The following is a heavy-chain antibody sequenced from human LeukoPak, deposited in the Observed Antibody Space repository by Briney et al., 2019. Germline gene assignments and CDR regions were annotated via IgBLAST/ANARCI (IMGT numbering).Heavy chain of an antibody. J-gene: IGHJ6*02. CDR3: ASTNPDYYYYYGMDV. CDR1: GYTFTSYG. Sequence: ASVKVSCKASGYTFTSYGISWVRQAPGQGLEWVGWISAYNGNTNYAQKLQGRVTMTTDTSTSTAYMELRSLRSDDTAVYYCASTNPDYYYYYGMDVWGQGTTVTVSS. V-gene: IGHV1-18*01. CDR2: ISAYNGNT. D-gene: IGHD1-26*01.